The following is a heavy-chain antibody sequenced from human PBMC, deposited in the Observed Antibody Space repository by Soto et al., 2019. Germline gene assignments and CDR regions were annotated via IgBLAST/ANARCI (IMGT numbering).Heavy chain of an antibody. Sequence: QVQLVESGGGVVQPGGSLRLSCAASGFTFSTYAMHWVRQAPGKGLDWVAVISYDGSYKYYADSVKGRFTISRDNSKSTLYRQWNCLRAAGTAVYYCARGPAQWRAVLPPEGYWGQGTLVTVSS. CDR1: GFTFSTYA. D-gene: IGHD6-19*01. CDR3: ARGPAQWRAVLPPEGY. CDR2: ISYDGSYK. V-gene: IGHV3-30-3*01. J-gene: IGHJ4*02.